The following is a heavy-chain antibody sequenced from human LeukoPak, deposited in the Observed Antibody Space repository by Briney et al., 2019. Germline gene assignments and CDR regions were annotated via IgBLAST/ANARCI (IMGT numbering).Heavy chain of an antibody. CDR2: ISSSGSTI. CDR1: GFTFSSYE. V-gene: IGHV3-48*03. J-gene: IGHJ4*02. CDR3: ARGPSGYHNT. Sequence: GGSLRLSCAASGFTFSSYEMNWVRQAPGKGLEGVSYISSSGSTIYYAYSMKGRFTISRDNAKNSLYLQMNSLRAEDTAVYYCARGPSGYHNTGGQGTLVTVSS. D-gene: IGHD5-12*01.